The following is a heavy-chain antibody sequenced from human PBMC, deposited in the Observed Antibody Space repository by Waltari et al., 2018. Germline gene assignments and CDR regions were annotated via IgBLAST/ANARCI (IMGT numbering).Heavy chain of an antibody. Sequence: QLQLQESGPGLVKPSETLSLTCTVSGGSISSSFYYWGWIRQPPGKGLEWIGSSHYSGSTYYNPSLNSRVTMSVDTSKNYFFLNLRSVTAADTAVYFCARDGISSTQSGYFDYWGQGVLVTVSS. CDR2: SHYSGST. J-gene: IGHJ4*02. V-gene: IGHV4-39*02. CDR3: ARDGISSTQSGYFDY. D-gene: IGHD6-13*01. CDR1: GGSISSSFYY.